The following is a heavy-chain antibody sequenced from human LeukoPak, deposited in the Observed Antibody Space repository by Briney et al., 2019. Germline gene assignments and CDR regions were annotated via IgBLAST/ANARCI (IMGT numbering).Heavy chain of an antibody. CDR3: ARNSIRGRYCTSSNCYDPFDD. J-gene: IGHJ4*02. Sequence: ASVKVSCKASGGTFSSYAISWVRQAPGQGLEWMGGIIPIFGTTSYAQNFQGRVTITADESTSTAYMDLNSLRSDDTAVYYCARNSIRGRYCTSSNCYDPFDDWGQGTLVTVSS. CDR1: GGTFSSYA. D-gene: IGHD2-2*01. CDR2: IIPIFGTT. V-gene: IGHV1-69*01.